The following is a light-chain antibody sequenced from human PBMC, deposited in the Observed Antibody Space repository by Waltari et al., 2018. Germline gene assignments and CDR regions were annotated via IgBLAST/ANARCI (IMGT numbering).Light chain of an antibody. V-gene: IGLV2-14*01. Sequence: SALTQPASVSGSPGDSIPISCTGTDSDIGSSEYVSWYQQYPCKVTKLLIYDVYARPSGVSNRFSGSKSVNTASLTISGLQAEDEAEYFCSSYTSISTVIFGGGTKVSVL. CDR1: DSDIGSSEY. CDR2: DVY. CDR3: SSYTSISTVI. J-gene: IGLJ2*01.